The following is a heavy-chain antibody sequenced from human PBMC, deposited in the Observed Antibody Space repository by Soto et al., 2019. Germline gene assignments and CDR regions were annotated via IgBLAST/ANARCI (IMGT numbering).Heavy chain of an antibody. CDR1: GFTFSSYA. D-gene: IGHD3-3*01. V-gene: IGHV3-23*01. J-gene: IGHJ6*02. CDR2: ISGSGGST. Sequence: GSLRLSCAASGFTFSSYAMSWVRQAPGKGLEWVSAISGSGGSTYYADSVKGRFTISRDNSKNTLYLQMNSLRAEDTAVYYCAKDMQTYYDSWSGSQNYGMDVWGQGTTVTVSS. CDR3: AKDMQTYYDSWSGSQNYGMDV.